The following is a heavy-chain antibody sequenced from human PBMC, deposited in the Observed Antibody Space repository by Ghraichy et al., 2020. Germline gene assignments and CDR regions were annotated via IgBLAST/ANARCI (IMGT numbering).Heavy chain of an antibody. CDR2: LSGSGSSP. Sequence: GGSLRLSCAASGFTFRGSAMAWVRQAPGKGLEWVSALSGSGSSPYYADPVKGRFTVSRDNSKNTLYLEMNSLRAEDTAVYYCAKVLSSYFGLVMDWGQGTRVTFS. D-gene: IGHD3/OR15-3a*01. V-gene: IGHV3-23*01. CDR1: GFTFRGSA. CDR3: AKVLSSYFGLVMD. J-gene: IGHJ1*01.